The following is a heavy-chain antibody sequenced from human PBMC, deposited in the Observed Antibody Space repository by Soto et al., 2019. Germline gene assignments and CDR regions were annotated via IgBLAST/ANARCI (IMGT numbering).Heavy chain of an antibody. D-gene: IGHD6-13*01. CDR2: RSVHYGGST. CDR1: GDSIARSFYY. J-gene: IGHJ4*02. Sequence: SETLSLTCSVYGDSIARSFYYWGWIRQPPGKGLEWIGIRSVHYGGSTYYNPSLKSRVAISIDTSNNQFSLRLSSLIAADTAVYYCASTGYSSSWYFPYWGQGTLVTVSS. V-gene: IGHV4-39*01. CDR3: ASTGYSSSWYFPY.